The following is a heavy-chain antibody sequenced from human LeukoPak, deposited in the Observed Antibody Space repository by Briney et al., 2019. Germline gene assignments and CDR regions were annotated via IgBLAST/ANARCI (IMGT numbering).Heavy chain of an antibody. V-gene: IGHV4-38-2*02. J-gene: IGHJ5*02. CDR3: ARHVESGYDRGGSNWFDP. Sequence: PSETLSLTCTVSGYSISSGYYWGWIRQPPGKGLEWIGSIYHSGSTYYNPSLKSRVTISVDTSKNQFSLKLSSVTAADTAVYYCARHVESGYDRGGSNWFDPWGQGTLVTVSS. CDR2: IYHSGST. D-gene: IGHD5-12*01. CDR1: GYSISSGYY.